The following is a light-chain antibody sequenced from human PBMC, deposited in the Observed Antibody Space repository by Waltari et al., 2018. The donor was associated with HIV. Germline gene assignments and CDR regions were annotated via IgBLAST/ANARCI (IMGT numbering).Light chain of an antibody. J-gene: IGLJ2*01. CDR3: SSYATAGTYVL. CDR2: EVN. CDR1: SSDVGRYNL. V-gene: IGLV2-23*02. Sequence: QSALTQPASVSGSPGQSITISCTGTSSDVGRYNLVSWYQQHPGKAPKLMISEVNKRPSGVSNRFSSSKSGNTASLTISGLQAEDEADYYCSSYATAGTYVLFGGGTKLTVL.